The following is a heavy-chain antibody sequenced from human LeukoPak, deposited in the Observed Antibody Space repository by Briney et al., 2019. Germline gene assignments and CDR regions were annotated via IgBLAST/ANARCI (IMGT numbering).Heavy chain of an antibody. Sequence: PSETLSLICAVSGDSISSGYYWGWIRQPPGKGLEWIGTIYHSGYAYYNPPLQSRVAMSVDTSKNQFSLSLSSVTAADTAVYYCARSSTRTHYYHMDVWGKGTTVTVSS. J-gene: IGHJ6*03. V-gene: IGHV4-38-2*01. CDR3: ARSSTRTHYYHMDV. CDR2: IYHSGYA. CDR1: GDSISSGYY.